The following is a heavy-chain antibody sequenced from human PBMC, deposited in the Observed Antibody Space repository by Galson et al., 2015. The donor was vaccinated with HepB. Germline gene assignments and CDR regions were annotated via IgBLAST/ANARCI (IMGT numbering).Heavy chain of an antibody. J-gene: IGHJ3*02. CDR3: ARDPTLGGFYGDYESPTGAFDI. Sequence: SLRLSCAASGFTFSSYSMNWVRQAPGKGLEWVSSISSSSSYIYYADSVKGRFTISRDNAKNSLYLQMNSLRAEDTAVYYCARDPTLGGFYGDYESPTGAFDIWGQGTMVTVSS. CDR1: GFTFSSYS. CDR2: ISSSSSYI. V-gene: IGHV3-21*01. D-gene: IGHD4-17*01.